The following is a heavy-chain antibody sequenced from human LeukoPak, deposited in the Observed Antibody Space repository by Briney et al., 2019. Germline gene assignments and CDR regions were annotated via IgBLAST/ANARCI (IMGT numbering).Heavy chain of an antibody. CDR3: ARGSGWDFDY. CDR2: ISYDGSNK. V-gene: IGHV3-30*04. Sequence: PGGSLRLSCAASGFTFSYYTMHWVRQAPGKGLEWVAVISYDGSNKYYADSVKGRFTISRDNSKNTLYLQMNSLRAEDTAVYYCARGSGWDFDYWGQGTLVTVSS. J-gene: IGHJ4*02. D-gene: IGHD6-19*01. CDR1: GFTFSYYT.